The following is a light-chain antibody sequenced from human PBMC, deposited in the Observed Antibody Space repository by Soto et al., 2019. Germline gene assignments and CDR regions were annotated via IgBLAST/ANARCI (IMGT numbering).Light chain of an antibody. J-gene: IGKJ4*01. Sequence: AIQLTQSPSSLSASVGDRVTITCRASQGISSALAWYQQKPGKAPKLLIYDAASLESGVPSRFSGSGSRTDFTLTISSLQPDDFATYSCQQFNNYPLTCGGGTKVEIK. V-gene: IGKV1D-13*01. CDR3: QQFNNYPLT. CDR2: DAA. CDR1: QGISSA.